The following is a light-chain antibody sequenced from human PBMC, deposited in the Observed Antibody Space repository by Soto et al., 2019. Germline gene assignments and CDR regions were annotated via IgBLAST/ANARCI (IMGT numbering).Light chain of an antibody. CDR3: QKYNSAPPT. J-gene: IGKJ4*01. CDR2: SAS. Sequence: DIQMTQSPSSLSASLGDRVTITCRASQGISNYLAWYQQKPGKVPKLLIYSASTLQSGVPSRFSGSGSGTDFTLTISSLEPEDVATYYCQKYNSAPPTFAGGTKVEIK. V-gene: IGKV1-27*01. CDR1: QGISNY.